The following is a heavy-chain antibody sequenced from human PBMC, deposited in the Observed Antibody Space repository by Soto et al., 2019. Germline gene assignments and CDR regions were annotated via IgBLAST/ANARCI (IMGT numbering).Heavy chain of an antibody. D-gene: IGHD4-17*01. CDR2: IHYSGTT. V-gene: IGHV4-31*03. J-gene: IGHJ4*02. CDR3: ARDTGDSGDYARCYFEN. Sequence: QVQLQESGPGLVKPSQTLSLTCNVSGVSVLSGGYYWSWIRQLPGKGLQWIGSIHYSGTTYYDPSINSRVTLSADTSTNHCSTKLPALTAADTVVYYCARDTGDSGDYARCYFENRGKGAPVTYSA. CDR1: GVSVLSGGYY.